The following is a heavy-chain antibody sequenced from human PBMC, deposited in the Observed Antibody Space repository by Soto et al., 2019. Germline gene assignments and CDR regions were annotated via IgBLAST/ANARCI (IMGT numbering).Heavy chain of an antibody. Sequence: EVQLLESGGGLVQPGGSLRLSCAASGFTFSSYAMSWVRQAPGKGLEWVSIISGSGGSTYYADSVKGRFTISRDNSKNTLNLQMNSLRAEDTAVYYCASRSSGWYFDYWGQGTQVTVSS. V-gene: IGHV3-23*01. J-gene: IGHJ4*02. CDR3: ASRSSGWYFDY. CDR1: GFTFSSYA. D-gene: IGHD6-19*01. CDR2: ISGSGGST.